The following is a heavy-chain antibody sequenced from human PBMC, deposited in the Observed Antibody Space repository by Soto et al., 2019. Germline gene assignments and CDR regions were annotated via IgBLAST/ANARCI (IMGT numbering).Heavy chain of an antibody. D-gene: IGHD1-7*01. V-gene: IGHV6-1*01. CDR3: AGTSSHQWYYMDV. Sequence: SQTLSLTPPISGDNVTSHRSPGNWISQSLSRGLEWLARTYYRSRWYNDYAVSVRSRITVNPDTSKNQFSLHLNSVTPEDTAVYYCAGTSSHQWYYMDVWGKGTTVTVSS. CDR2: TYYRSRWYN. CDR1: GDNVTSHRSP. J-gene: IGHJ6*03.